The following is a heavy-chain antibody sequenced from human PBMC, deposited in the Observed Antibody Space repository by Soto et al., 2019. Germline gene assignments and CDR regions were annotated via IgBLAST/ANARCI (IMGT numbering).Heavy chain of an antibody. CDR3: ANFDGDDPGGYFDY. Sequence: QAQLVQSGGGEVQPGRSLRLSCAASGFSFSTHGMHWVRQAPGKGLEWVGHVSFDGGHQSYADSVKGRLTIFRDNSKNTLYLQMNSLRPEDTAVYCCANFDGDDPGGYFDYWGQGTLVTVSS. D-gene: IGHD4-17*01. CDR1: GFSFSTHG. CDR2: VSFDGGHQ. J-gene: IGHJ4*02. V-gene: IGHV3-30*18.